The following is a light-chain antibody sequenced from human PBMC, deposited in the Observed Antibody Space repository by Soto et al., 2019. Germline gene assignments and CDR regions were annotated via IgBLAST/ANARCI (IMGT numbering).Light chain of an antibody. CDR2: DAS. Sequence: ETVLTQSRATLSLSPGERATLSCRASQNVDKYLAWFQKKPGQAPRLLIYDASNRATGIPARFSGSGSGTDFTLTISSLEPEDFAVYYCQQRKNWPPITFGQGTRLEIK. J-gene: IGKJ5*01. V-gene: IGKV3-11*01. CDR1: QNVDKY. CDR3: QQRKNWPPIT.